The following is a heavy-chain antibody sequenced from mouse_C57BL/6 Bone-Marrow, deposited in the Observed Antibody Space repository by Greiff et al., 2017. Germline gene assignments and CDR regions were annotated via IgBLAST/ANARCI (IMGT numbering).Heavy chain of an antibody. Sequence: VQLQQSGAELVRPGTSVKVSCKASGYAFTNYLIEWVKQRPGHGLEWIGEILPGSGSTNYNEKFKGKATFTADTSSNTAYMQLSSLTTEDSAIYYCARYYYAAWFAYWGQGTLVTVSA. CDR2: ILPGSGST. CDR1: GYAFTNYL. V-gene: IGHV1-9*01. CDR3: ARYYYAAWFAY. D-gene: IGHD1-1*01. J-gene: IGHJ3*01.